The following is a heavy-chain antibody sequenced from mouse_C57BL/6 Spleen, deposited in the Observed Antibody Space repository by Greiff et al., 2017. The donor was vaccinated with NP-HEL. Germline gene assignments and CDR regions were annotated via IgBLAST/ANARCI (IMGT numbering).Heavy chain of an antibody. CDR3: ARGVGLGRTGYFDY. CDR2: ILPGSGST. CDR1: GYTFTGYW. J-gene: IGHJ2*01. D-gene: IGHD2-4*01. V-gene: IGHV1-9*01. Sequence: QVQLKESGAELMKPGASVKLSCKATGYTFTGYWIEWVKQRPGHGLEWIGEILPGSGSTNYNEKFKGKATFTADTSTNTAYRQLRSLTTEDSAIYYCARGVGLGRTGYFDYWGQGTTLTVSS.